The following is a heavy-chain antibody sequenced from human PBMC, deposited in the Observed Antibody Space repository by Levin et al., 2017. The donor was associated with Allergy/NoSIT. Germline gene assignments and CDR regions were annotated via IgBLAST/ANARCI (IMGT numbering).Heavy chain of an antibody. CDR2: VLPADSDT. J-gene: IGHJ6*02. CDR1: GYTFTSYW. D-gene: IGHD4-17*01. CDR3: ARHLDYGADYYFYGLDV. V-gene: IGHV5-51*01. Sequence: NPGESLKISCKASGYTFTSYWIGWVRQMPGKGLEWMGIVLPADSDTRYNPSFQGQVNISADKSINTAYLQWSSLKASDTAIYFCARHLDYGADYYFYGLDVWGQGTSISVSS.